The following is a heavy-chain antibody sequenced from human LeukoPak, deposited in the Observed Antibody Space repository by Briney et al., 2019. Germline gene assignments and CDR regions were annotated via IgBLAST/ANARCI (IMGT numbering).Heavy chain of an antibody. CDR3: ATQLGMYNWFDP. Sequence: PSETLSLTCTVSGYSISSDYYWGWIRQPPGKGLEWIGSIYDAGSSYYNPSLKSRVTISVDTSKNQFSLKLSSVTAADTAVYYCATQLGMYNWFDPWGQGTLVTVSS. J-gene: IGHJ5*02. D-gene: IGHD7-27*01. CDR1: GYSISSDYY. V-gene: IGHV4-38-2*02. CDR2: IYDAGSS.